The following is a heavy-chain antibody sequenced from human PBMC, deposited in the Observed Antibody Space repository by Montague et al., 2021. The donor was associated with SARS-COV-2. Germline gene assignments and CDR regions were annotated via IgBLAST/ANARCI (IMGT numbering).Heavy chain of an antibody. CDR1: GGSISSGTW. J-gene: IGHJ5*02. Sequence: SETLSLTCAVSGGSISSGTWWTWVRQPPGKGLEWIGEIPHSGGTNYNPSLKSRVTISVDKSKNQFSLNLNSVTAADTAVYYCARLSSDIGGYFWFDPWGQGTLVSVSS. CDR3: ARLSSDIGGYFWFDP. D-gene: IGHD1-26*01. V-gene: IGHV4-4*02. CDR2: IPHSGGT.